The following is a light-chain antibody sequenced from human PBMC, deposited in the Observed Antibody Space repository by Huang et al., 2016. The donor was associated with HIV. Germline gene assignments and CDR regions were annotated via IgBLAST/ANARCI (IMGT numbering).Light chain of an antibody. CDR3: QQYNGYPYT. CDR1: QSISTW. J-gene: IGKJ2*01. V-gene: IGKV1-5*01. CDR2: DAS. Sequence: DIQMTQSPSTLSASVGDRVTITCRASQSISTWLAWYQQKPGKAPNRLIYDASILEAGVPSTFSGSGSGTEFTLTISSLQPDDFATYYCQQYNGYPYTFGQGTKLEIK.